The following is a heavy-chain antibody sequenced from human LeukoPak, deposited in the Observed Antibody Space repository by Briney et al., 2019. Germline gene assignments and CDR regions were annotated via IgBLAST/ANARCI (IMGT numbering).Heavy chain of an antibody. V-gene: IGHV3-48*03. CDR2: IGSSGSPI. CDR3: ARGPAGDPFDH. Sequence: GGSLRLSCAASGFTFRNYDMNWVRQAPGKGLEWVSFIGSSGSPIYYADSVKGRFTISRGNAKNSLYLQMSSLRVEDTAVYYCARGPAGDPFDHWGQGTLVTVSS. D-gene: IGHD3-16*01. J-gene: IGHJ4*02. CDR1: GFTFRNYD.